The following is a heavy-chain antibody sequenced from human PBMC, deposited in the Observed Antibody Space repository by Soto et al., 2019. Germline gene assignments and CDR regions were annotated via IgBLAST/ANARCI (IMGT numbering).Heavy chain of an antibody. D-gene: IGHD4-17*01. CDR3: AREAYGDYVFDY. CDR2: ISAYSGNT. V-gene: IGHV1-18*01. Sequence: ASVKVSCKASGYTFSTYGIGWVRQAPGQGLEWVGWISAYSGNTKYAQKLQGRVTLTTDTSTTTAYMELRSLRSDDTAVYYCAREAYGDYVFDYWGQGTLVTVSS. J-gene: IGHJ4*02. CDR1: GYTFSTYG.